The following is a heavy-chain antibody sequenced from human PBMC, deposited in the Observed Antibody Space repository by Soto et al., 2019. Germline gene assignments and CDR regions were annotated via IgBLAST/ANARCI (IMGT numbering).Heavy chain of an antibody. V-gene: IGHV1-46*01. CDR2: VNPRGGHT. CDR3: ARDSKVDGYNLDPSGAFDI. Sequence: ASVKVSCKASGYTFTSYYLHWVRQAPGQGLEWMGIVNPRGGHTSYAQKLNGRVTMTSNTSTSTVYMKLSSLRSENTAINYYARDSKVDGYNLDPSGAFDIWGQGTMVTVSS. D-gene: IGHD5-12*01. CDR1: GYTFTSYY. J-gene: IGHJ3*02.